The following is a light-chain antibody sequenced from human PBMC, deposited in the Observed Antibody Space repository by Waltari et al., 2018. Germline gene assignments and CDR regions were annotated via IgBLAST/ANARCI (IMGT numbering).Light chain of an antibody. CDR3: SVRDARVNGVI. Sequence: QSVLTQPPPAPEAPRQRVTIAWSASTSNTGRNGVNWDQQVAGKAPKLLIYCDELLPSGVSDRFSASKSGTSASLAISGLQADDEADYYCSVRDARVNGVIFGGGTRLTVL. V-gene: IGLV1-36*01. J-gene: IGLJ2*01. CDR2: CDE. CDR1: TSNTGRNG.